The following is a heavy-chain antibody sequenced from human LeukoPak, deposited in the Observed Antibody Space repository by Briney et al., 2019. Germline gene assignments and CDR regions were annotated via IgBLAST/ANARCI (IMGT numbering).Heavy chain of an antibody. CDR2: IIPILGIA. Sequence: PEASVKVSCKASGGTFSSYAISWVRRAPGQGLEWMGMIIPILGIANYAQKFQGSVTITADKSTSTAYMELSSLRSEDTAVYYCARDIGRGITMTTNWFDPWGQGTLVTVSS. CDR3: ARDIGRGITMTTNWFDP. J-gene: IGHJ5*02. V-gene: IGHV1-69*04. D-gene: IGHD3-22*01. CDR1: GGTFSSYA.